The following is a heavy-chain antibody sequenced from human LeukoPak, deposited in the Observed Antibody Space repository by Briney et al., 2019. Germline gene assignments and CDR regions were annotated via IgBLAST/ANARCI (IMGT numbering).Heavy chain of an antibody. CDR1: GYTFTSYG. CDR3: ARPTSMITFGGVNFDY. Sequence: ASVKVSCKASGYTFTSYGISWVRQAPGQGLEWMGWISAYNGNTNYAQKLQGRVTMTTDTSTSTAYMELRSLRSDDTAVYYCARPTSMITFGGVNFDYWGQGTLVTVSS. V-gene: IGHV1-18*01. D-gene: IGHD3-16*01. J-gene: IGHJ4*02. CDR2: ISAYNGNT.